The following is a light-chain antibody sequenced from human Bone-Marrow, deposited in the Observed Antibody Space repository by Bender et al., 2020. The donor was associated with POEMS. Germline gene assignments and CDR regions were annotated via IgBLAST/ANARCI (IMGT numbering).Light chain of an antibody. J-gene: IGLJ2*01. CDR3: SSYSSSTTLVV. CDR2: DVS. V-gene: IGLV2-14*03. Sequence: QSALTQPASVSGSPGQSITISCTGLSSAFGSYNFVSWYQQYPGKVPKLMIYDVSNRPSGVSNRFSGSKSGNTASLTISGLQAEDEADYYCSSYSSSTTLVVFGGGTKLTVL. CDR1: SSAFGSYNF.